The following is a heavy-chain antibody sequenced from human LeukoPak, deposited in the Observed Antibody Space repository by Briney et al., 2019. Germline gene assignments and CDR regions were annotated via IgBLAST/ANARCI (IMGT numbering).Heavy chain of an antibody. Sequence: SETLSLTCAVSDGFIGSGNWWGWFRQPPGKGLEWIGEIHHSVGINYNPSLKSRIAISMDKSKNHFSLDVTSMTAADTAMYYCARKGPVTIADYWGRGTLVTVSS. CDR1: DGFIGSGNW. J-gene: IGHJ4*02. V-gene: IGHV4-4*02. CDR3: ARKGPVTIADY. D-gene: IGHD4-11*01. CDR2: IHHSVGI.